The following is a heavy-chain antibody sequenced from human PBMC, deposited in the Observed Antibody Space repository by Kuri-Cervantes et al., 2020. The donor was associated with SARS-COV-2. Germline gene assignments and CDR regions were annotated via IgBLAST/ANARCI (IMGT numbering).Heavy chain of an antibody. Sequence: GESLKISCAASGFTVNSNYMSWVRQAPGKGLEWVSVIYRSGSTNYADSVKGRFTISRDNFKNTLYLQMSSLRAEDTAVYYCARGRGPGDFWSGLNWFDPWGQGTLVTVSS. CDR1: GFTVNSNY. V-gene: IGHV3-53*01. CDR3: ARGRGPGDFWSGLNWFDP. D-gene: IGHD3-3*01. CDR2: IYRSGST. J-gene: IGHJ5*02.